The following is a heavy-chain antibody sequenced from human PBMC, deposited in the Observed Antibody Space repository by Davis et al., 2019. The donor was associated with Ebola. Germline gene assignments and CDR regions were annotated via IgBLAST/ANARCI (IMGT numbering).Heavy chain of an antibody. CDR1: GGSISSGDYY. Sequence: MPSETLSLTCAVSGGSISSGDYYWSWIRQPPGKGLEWIEYIYYSGSTYYSPSLKSRGTISVDTSKNQFSLKLSSVTAADTAVYYCARTTVTSYYYYGMDVWGQGTTVTVSS. J-gene: IGHJ6*02. V-gene: IGHV4-30-4*02. CDR3: ARTTVTSYYYYGMDV. D-gene: IGHD4-11*01. CDR2: IYYSGST.